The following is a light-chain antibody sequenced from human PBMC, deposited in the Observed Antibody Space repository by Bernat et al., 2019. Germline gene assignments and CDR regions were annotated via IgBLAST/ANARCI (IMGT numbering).Light chain of an antibody. Sequence: SYVLTQSPSVSVAPGKTARITCGGNNIGSKSVYWYQQKPGQAPVLVVYDNSDRPSGIPERFSGSNSGNTATLTISRVEAGDEADYYCQVWDNSSDHVVFGGGTKLTVL. CDR2: DNS. CDR1: NIGSKS. CDR3: QVWDNSSDHVV. J-gene: IGLJ2*01. V-gene: IGLV3-21*03.